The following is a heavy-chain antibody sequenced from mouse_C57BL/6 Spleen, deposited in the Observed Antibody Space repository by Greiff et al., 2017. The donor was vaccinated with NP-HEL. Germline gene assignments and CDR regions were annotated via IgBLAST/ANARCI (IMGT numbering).Heavy chain of an antibody. V-gene: IGHV5-17*01. D-gene: IGHD1-1*01. J-gene: IGHJ1*03. Sequence: EVKLVESGGGLVKPGGSLKLSCAASGFTFSDYGMHWVRQAPEKGLEWVAYISSGSSTIYYADTVKGRFTISRDNAKNTLFLQMTSLRSEDTAMYYWARPPSTVVENWYFDVWGTGTTVTVSS. CDR2: ISSGSSTI. CDR3: ARPPSTVVENWYFDV. CDR1: GFTFSDYG.